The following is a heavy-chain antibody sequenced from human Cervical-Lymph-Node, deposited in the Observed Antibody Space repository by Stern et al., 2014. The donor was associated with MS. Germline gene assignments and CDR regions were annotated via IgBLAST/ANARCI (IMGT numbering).Heavy chain of an antibody. V-gene: IGHV7-4-1*02. D-gene: IGHD2-8*01. Sequence: QVQLVQSGSELKKPGASVKVSCKASGYNFRQYAMNWVRQAPGQGLEWMGWINTNTGNPLYAQGFTGRFVFSLDTSVSTAYLQISSLKTDDTATYYCATRAAGEFGVSPTGSWGQGTLVTVSS. J-gene: IGHJ5*02. CDR2: INTNTGNP. CDR3: ATRAAGEFGVSPTGS. CDR1: GYNFRQYA.